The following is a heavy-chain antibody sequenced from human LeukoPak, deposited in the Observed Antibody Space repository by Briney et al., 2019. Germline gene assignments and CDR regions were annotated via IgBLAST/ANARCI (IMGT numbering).Heavy chain of an antibody. CDR3: AKEGTAMATVDYYYGMDV. V-gene: IGHV3-7*03. J-gene: IGHJ6*02. D-gene: IGHD5-18*01. Sequence: PGGSLRLSCAASGFTFRSYWMTWARQAPGKGLEWVANIKKDGSETHYVASVKGRFTISRDNSKNTLYLQMNSLRAEDTAVYYCAKEGTAMATVDYYYGMDVWGQGTTVTVSS. CDR2: IKKDGSET. CDR1: GFTFRSYW.